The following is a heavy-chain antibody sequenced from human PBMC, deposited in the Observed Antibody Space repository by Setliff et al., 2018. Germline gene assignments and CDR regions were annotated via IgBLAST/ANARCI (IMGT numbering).Heavy chain of an antibody. J-gene: IGHJ4*02. CDR2: ISYSGST. D-gene: IGHD3-10*01. Sequence: PSETLSLTCTVSGGSISSSSYYWGWIRQPPGKGLEWIGIISYSGSTYYDPSLKSRVTISVDTSKNQFSLKLSSVTAADTAVYYCARVFYYGSGSYLYYFDSWGQGTLVTVSS. CDR3: ARVFYYGSGSYLYYFDS. V-gene: IGHV4-39*07. CDR1: GGSISSSSYY.